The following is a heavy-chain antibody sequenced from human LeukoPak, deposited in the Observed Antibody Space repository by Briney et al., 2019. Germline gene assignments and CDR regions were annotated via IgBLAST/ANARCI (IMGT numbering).Heavy chain of an antibody. D-gene: IGHD4-17*01. J-gene: IGHJ4*02. CDR1: TGSINSGDYY. V-gene: IGHV4-31*03. Sequence: SETLSLTCTVSTGSINSGDYYWSWIRQHPGKGLEWIGYIYYSGSTYYSPSLRSRVTISVDTSKNQFSLEVSSVTAADTAVYYCARTLVTTTSMSFDYWGQGTLVTVSS. CDR3: ARTLVTTTSMSFDY. CDR2: IYYSGST.